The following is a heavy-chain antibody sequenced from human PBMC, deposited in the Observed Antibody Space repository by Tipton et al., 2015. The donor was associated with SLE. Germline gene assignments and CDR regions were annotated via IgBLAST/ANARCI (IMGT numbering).Heavy chain of an antibody. D-gene: IGHD2-15*01. J-gene: IGHJ4*02. CDR1: GGTFSSYA. Sequence: QSGPEVKKPGSSVKVSCKASGGTFSSYAISWVRQAPGQGLEWMGGIIPIFGTANYAQKFQGRVTITADESTSTAYMELRSLRSDDTAVYYCARGRGVVVVVAATALDYWGQGTLVTVSS. V-gene: IGHV1-69*01. CDR3: ARGRGVVVVVAATALDY. CDR2: IIPIFGTA.